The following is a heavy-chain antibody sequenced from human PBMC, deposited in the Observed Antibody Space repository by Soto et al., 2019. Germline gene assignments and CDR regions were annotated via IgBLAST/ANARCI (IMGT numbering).Heavy chain of an antibody. Sequence: LSLTCTVSGGSISSGGYYWSWIRQHPGKGLEWIGYIYYSGSTYYNPSLKSRVTISVDTSKNQFSLKLSSVTAADTAVYYCARSPITMVRGVIGVNAFDIWGQGTMVTVSS. CDR2: IYYSGST. V-gene: IGHV4-31*03. J-gene: IGHJ3*02. D-gene: IGHD3-10*01. CDR1: GGSISSGGYY. CDR3: ARSPITMVRGVIGVNAFDI.